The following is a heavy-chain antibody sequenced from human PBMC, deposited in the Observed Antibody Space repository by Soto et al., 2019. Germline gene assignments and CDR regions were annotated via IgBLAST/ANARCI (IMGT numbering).Heavy chain of an antibody. CDR1: GFTFSSYE. D-gene: IGHD2-15*01. CDR2: ISSSGSTI. Sequence: PGGSLRLSCAASGFTFSSYEMNWVRQAPGRGLEWVSYISSSGSTIYYADSVKGRFTISRDNAKNSLYLQMNSLRAEDTAVYYCERVSYSRAFDIWGQGTKVTV. CDR3: ERVSYSRAFDI. V-gene: IGHV3-48*03. J-gene: IGHJ3*02.